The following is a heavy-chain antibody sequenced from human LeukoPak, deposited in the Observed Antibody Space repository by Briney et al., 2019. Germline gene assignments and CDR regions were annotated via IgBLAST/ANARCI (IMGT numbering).Heavy chain of an antibody. D-gene: IGHD3-3*01. CDR1: GFTFSSYA. V-gene: IGHV3-23*01. J-gene: IGHJ4*02. CDR2: ISGSGGST. CDR3: ANLRFLEWLVFDY. Sequence: AGGSLRLSCAASGFTFSSYAMSWVRQAPGKGLGWVSAISGSGGSTYYADSVKGRFTISRDNSKNTPYLQMNSLRAEDTAVYYCANLRFLEWLVFDYWGQGTLVTVSS.